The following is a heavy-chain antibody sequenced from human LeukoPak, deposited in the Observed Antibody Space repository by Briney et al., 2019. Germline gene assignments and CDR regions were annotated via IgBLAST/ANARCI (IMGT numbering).Heavy chain of an antibody. V-gene: IGHV1-2*02. CDR2: LNPNIGAT. CDR3: ARTRENSGYDYFDS. CDR1: GYTFTDYS. D-gene: IGHD5-12*01. Sequence: ASVKVSCKASGYTFTDYSLYWVRQAPGQGLECMGWLNPNIGATNYAQKFQGRVTMTRDTSINTAYMELRSLSSDDTAVYYCARTRENSGYDYFDSWGQGTLVTVSS. J-gene: IGHJ4*02.